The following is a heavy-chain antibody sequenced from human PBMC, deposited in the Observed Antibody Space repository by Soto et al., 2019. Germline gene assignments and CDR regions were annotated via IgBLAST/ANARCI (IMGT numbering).Heavy chain of an antibody. CDR2: ISYDGSNK. Sequence: PGGSLRLSCAASGFTFSSYAMHWVRQAPGKGLEWVAVISYDGSNKYYADSVKGRFTISRDNSKNTLYLQMNSLRAEDTAVYYFARDSGYSYGTFAYWGQGTLVTVSS. D-gene: IGHD5-18*01. J-gene: IGHJ4*02. CDR3: ARDSGYSYGTFAY. V-gene: IGHV3-30-3*01. CDR1: GFTFSSYA.